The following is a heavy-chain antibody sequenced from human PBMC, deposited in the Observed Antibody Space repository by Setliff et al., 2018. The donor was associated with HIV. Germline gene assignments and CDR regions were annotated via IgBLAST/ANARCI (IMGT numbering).Heavy chain of an antibody. CDR1: GASISSHNYY. CDR2: IRSSGDT. J-gene: IGHJ4*02. CDR3: TIPASSLAPN. V-gene: IGHV4-39*01. Sequence: LPETLSLTCTVSGASISSHNYYWGWIRQSPGKGLEWIASIRSSGDTYYNPSLQSRVIISVDTSNNQISLKLTSVTAADTAVYYCTIPASSLAPNWGRGTQVTVSS.